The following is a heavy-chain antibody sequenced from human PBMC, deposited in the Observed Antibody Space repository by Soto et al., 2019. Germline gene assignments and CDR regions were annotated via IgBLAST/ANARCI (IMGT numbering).Heavy chain of an antibody. CDR3: ARDYGRYCSSTSCYVDY. V-gene: IGHV3-48*02. Sequence: GGSLRLSCAASGFTFSSYSMNWVRQAPGKGLEWVSYISSSSSTIYYADSVKGRFTISRDNAKNSLYLQMNSLRDEDTAVYYCARDYGRYCSSTSCYVDYWGQGTLVTVSS. CDR2: ISSSSSTI. CDR1: GFTFSSYS. J-gene: IGHJ4*02. D-gene: IGHD2-2*01.